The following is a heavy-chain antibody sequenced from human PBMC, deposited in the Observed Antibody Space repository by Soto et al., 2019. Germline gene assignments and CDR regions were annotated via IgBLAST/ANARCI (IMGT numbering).Heavy chain of an antibody. V-gene: IGHV3-53*02. D-gene: IGHD6-13*01. CDR3: ARAAAARYYYGMDV. Sequence: EVQLVETGGGLIQPGGSLRLSCAASGFTVSSNYMSWVRQAPGKGLEWVSVIHSGGSTYYADSVKGRFTISRDNSKNTLYLQMNSLRAEDTAVYYCARAAAARYYYGMDVWGQGTTVTVSS. CDR1: GFTVSSNY. J-gene: IGHJ6*02. CDR2: IHSGGST.